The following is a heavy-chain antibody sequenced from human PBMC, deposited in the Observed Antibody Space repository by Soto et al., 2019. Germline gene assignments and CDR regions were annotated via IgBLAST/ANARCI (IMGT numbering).Heavy chain of an antibody. Sequence: LRRSCAASGFTFSSYGMHWVRQAPGKGLEWVAVISYDGSNKYYADSVKGRFTISRDNSKNTLYLQMNSLRAEDTAVYYCAKRGYGRYNWFDPWGQGTLVTVSS. CDR3: AKRGYGRYNWFDP. J-gene: IGHJ5*02. D-gene: IGHD5-18*01. CDR1: GFTFSSYG. V-gene: IGHV3-30*18. CDR2: ISYDGSNK.